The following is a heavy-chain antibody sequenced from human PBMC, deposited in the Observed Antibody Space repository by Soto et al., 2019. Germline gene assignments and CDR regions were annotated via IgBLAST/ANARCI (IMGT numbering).Heavy chain of an antibody. J-gene: IGHJ4*01. CDR1: GYGFNTYY. Sequence: ATVRGYCQSSGYGFNTYYLHWVRQAPGQGLEWMGMIHPSGGGSTYAQKFLGRVTMTMDTSTSTVFMELTSLRSADTAVYYCARGGHIALVTDSFDSWG. CDR2: IHPSGGGS. CDR3: ARGGHIALVTDSFDS. D-gene: IGHD2-21*02. V-gene: IGHV1-46*02.